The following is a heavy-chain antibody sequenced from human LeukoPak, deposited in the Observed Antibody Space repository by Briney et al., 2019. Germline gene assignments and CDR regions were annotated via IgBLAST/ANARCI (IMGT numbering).Heavy chain of an antibody. D-gene: IGHD3-9*01. J-gene: IGHJ3*02. V-gene: IGHV3-30*04. CDR2: ISYDGRNK. CDR3: AKGYYEIHDAFDI. CDR1: GFTFRTYA. Sequence: PGGSLRLSRAVSGFTFRTYALHWLRPPPPKGLHWVAFISYDGRNKYYADSVKGRFTISRDNSKNTLFLQMNSLRAEDTAVYYCAKGYYEIHDAFDIWGQGTMVTVSS.